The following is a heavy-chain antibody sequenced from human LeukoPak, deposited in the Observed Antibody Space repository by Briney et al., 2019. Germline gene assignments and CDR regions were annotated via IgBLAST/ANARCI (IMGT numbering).Heavy chain of an antibody. Sequence: SGTLSLTCGVSGGSISSTNWWTWVRQPPGEGLEWIGEVHLSGRTNYNPSLESRVTISVDTSKNQFSLKLSSVTAADTAVYYCARLIDNWFDPWGQGTLVTVSS. CDR1: GGSISSTNW. V-gene: IGHV4-4*02. CDR2: VHLSGRT. CDR3: ARLIDNWFDP. J-gene: IGHJ5*02.